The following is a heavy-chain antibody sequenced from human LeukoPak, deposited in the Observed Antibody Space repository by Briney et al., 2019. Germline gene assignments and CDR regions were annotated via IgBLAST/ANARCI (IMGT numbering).Heavy chain of an antibody. D-gene: IGHD3-22*01. Sequence: HAGGSLRLSCVASGFMLSSYWMSWVRQAPGKGLEWVGSIKESGSEKFYVDSAKGRFTIPRDSARNSLYLQLNTLRAEDTAVYYCVRDSDRRSDYWGRGTLVTVSS. V-gene: IGHV3-7*05. CDR3: VRDSDRRSDY. CDR1: GFMLSSYW. J-gene: IGHJ4*02. CDR2: IKESGSEK.